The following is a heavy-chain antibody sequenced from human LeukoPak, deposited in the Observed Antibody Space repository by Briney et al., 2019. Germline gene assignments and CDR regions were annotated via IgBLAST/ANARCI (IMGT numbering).Heavy chain of an antibody. CDR1: GFTFSSYD. Sequence: GGSLRLSCAASGFTFSSYDMSWVRQAPGKGLEWVSGISGSGGSPYYADSVKGRFTISRDNSENSLFLQMNSLRAEDTAVYYCAKTGALGSSSTYVDYGGQGTLVTVSS. CDR3: AKTGALGSSSTYVDY. D-gene: IGHD6-13*01. CDR2: ISGSGGSP. J-gene: IGHJ4*02. V-gene: IGHV3-23*01.